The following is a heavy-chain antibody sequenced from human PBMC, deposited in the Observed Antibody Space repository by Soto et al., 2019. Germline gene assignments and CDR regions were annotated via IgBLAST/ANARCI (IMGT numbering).Heavy chain of an antibody. J-gene: IGHJ3*01. D-gene: IGHD3-10*02. V-gene: IGHV2-5*01. CDR3: AHFVRTFDV. Sequence: QITLKESGPTLVKPTQTLTLTCTFSGFSLSTYGVGVGWIRQPPGKALEWLAIIYWHHDQYFSPSLKDRLTISNDTSTNQVVLTMTSMDPVDTATYFCAHFVRTFDVWGHGTVVTVSS. CDR2: IYWHHDQ. CDR1: GFSLSTYGVG.